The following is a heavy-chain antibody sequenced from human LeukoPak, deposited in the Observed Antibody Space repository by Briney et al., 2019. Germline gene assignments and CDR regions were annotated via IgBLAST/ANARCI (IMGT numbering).Heavy chain of an antibody. CDR2: IYSGGST. Sequence: GGSLRLSCAASGFTVSSNYMSWVRQARGKGLEWVSVIYSGGSTYYADSVKGRFSISRDNSKNTLYLQMNSLRAEDTAVYSCARDQVGAVDYWGQGTLVTVSS. J-gene: IGHJ4*02. CDR1: GFTVSSNY. CDR3: ARDQVGAVDY. V-gene: IGHV3-53*01. D-gene: IGHD1-26*01.